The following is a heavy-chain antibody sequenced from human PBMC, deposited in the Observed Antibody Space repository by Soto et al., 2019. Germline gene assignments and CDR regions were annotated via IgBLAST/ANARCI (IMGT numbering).Heavy chain of an antibody. J-gene: IGHJ4*02. Sequence: KTSETLSLTCAVYGGSFSGYYWSWIRQPPGKGLEWIGEINHSGSTNYNPSLKSRVTISVDTSKNQFSPKLSSVTAADTAVYYCARDLYTIGYFDYWGQGTLVTVSS. CDR1: GGSFSGYY. D-gene: IGHD3-16*02. V-gene: IGHV4-34*01. CDR3: ARDLYTIGYFDY. CDR2: INHSGST.